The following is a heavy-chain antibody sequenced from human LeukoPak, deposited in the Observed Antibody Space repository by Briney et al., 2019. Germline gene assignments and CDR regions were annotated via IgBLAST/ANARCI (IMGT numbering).Heavy chain of an antibody. CDR1: GGSISSGGYY. CDR2: IYTSGST. V-gene: IGHV4-61*08. CDR3: ATQTPSSSGHFDF. D-gene: IGHD6-6*01. J-gene: IGHJ4*02. Sequence: SETLSLTCTVSGGSISSGGYYWSWIRQPPGKGLEWIGYIYTSGSTNYNPSLKSRVTISVDTSKNQFSLKLSSVTAADTAVYYCATQTPSSSGHFDFWGQGTLVTVSS.